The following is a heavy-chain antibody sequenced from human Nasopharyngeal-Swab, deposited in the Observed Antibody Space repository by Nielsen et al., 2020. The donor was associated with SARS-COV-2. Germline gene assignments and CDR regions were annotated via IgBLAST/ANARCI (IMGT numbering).Heavy chain of an antibody. CDR3: ARGSRGGYFDWLLKGYFDY. CDR1: GESFSGYY. D-gene: IGHD3-9*01. J-gene: IGHJ4*02. V-gene: IGHV4-34*01. CDR2: INHSGST. Sequence: SETLSLTCAVYGESFSGYYWSWIRQPSGKGLEWIGEINHSGSTNYNPSLKRRVTISVDTSKNQFSLKLSSVTAADTAVYYCARGSRGGYFDWLLKGYFDYWGQGTLVTVSS.